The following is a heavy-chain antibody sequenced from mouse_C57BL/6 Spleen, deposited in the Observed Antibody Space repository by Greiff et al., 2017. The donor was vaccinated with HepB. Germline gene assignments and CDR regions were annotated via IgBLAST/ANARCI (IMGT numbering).Heavy chain of an antibody. CDR3: ARGPRSYAMDY. Sequence: VQLQQPGAELVRPGTSVKLSCKASGYTFTSYWMHWVKQRPGQGLEWIGVIDPSDSYTNYNQKFKGKATLTVDTSSSTAYMQLSSLTSEDSAVYYFARGPRSYAMDYWGQGTSVTVSS. V-gene: IGHV1-59*01. CDR2: IDPSDSYT. CDR1: GYTFTSYW. J-gene: IGHJ4*01.